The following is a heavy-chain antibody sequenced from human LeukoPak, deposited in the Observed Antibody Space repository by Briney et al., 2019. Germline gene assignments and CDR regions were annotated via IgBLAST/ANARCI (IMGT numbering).Heavy chain of an antibody. V-gene: IGHV4-34*01. Sequence: SETLSLTCAVYGGSFSSGYYWSWIRHSPGKGLEWIGEINHSESTIYSPSLRSRVTISVDTSKKHFSLKLSSVTAADTGPYYCARSKVTAYSYSGLDVWGKGTTVTVSS. D-gene: IGHD2-21*02. J-gene: IGHJ6*04. CDR3: ARSKVTAYSYSGLDV. CDR2: INHSEST. CDR1: GGSFSSGYY.